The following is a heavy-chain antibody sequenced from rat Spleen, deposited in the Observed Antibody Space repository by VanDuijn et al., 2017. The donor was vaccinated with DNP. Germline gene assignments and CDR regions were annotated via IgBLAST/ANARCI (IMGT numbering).Heavy chain of an antibody. CDR3: ARSGIRGVMDA. Sequence: EVQLQESGPGLVKPSQSLSLTCFVPGYSITSSYRWNWIRKFPGNKLEWMGYINSAGSTNYNPSLKSRISITRDTSKNQFFLQVNSVTTEDTATYYCARSGIRGVMDAWGQGASVTVSS. D-gene: IGHD1-4*01. CDR2: INSAGST. J-gene: IGHJ4*01. CDR1: GYSITSSYR. V-gene: IGHV3-3*01.